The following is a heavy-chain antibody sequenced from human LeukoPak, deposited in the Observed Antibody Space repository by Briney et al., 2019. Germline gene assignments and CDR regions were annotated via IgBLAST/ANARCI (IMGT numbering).Heavy chain of an antibody. CDR2: IGLSGGAT. J-gene: IGHJ3*02. CDR3: AKCSSSWYKGAFDI. CDR1: GFTFSSYA. Sequence: PGGSLRLSCAASGFTFSSYAMNWVRQAPGKGLEWVSGIGLSGGATYYADSVKGRFTISRDSSKNMLYLQMSSLRAEDTAVYYCAKCSSSWYKGAFDIWGQGTMVTVSS. D-gene: IGHD6-13*01. V-gene: IGHV3-23*01.